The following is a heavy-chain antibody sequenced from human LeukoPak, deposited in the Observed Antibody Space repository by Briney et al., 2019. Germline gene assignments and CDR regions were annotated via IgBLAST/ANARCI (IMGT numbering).Heavy chain of an antibody. CDR3: ATWVFLGESGYYDY. D-gene: IGHD3-10*01. J-gene: IGHJ4*02. Sequence: GGSLRLSCAASGFTFSTYTVTWVRQAPGKGLDWVSIITRGGGTYYADSVKGRFTISRDNSKNTLYLQMNSLRAEDTAVYYCATWVFLGESGYYDYWGQGTLVTVSS. CDR1: GFTFSTYT. CDR2: ITRGGGT. V-gene: IGHV3-23*01.